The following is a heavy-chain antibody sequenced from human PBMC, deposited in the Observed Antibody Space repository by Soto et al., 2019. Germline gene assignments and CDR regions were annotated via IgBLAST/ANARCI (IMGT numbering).Heavy chain of an antibody. CDR1: GFTFSSYA. D-gene: IGHD5-18*01. Sequence: QVQLVESGGGVVQPGRSLRLSCAASGFTFSSYAMHWVRQAPGKGLEWVAVISYDGSNKYYADSVKGRFTISRDNSKNTLYMQMNRLRAEDRAVYYCARERWWGTAMVLWYFDLWGRGTLVTVSS. V-gene: IGHV3-30-3*01. CDR3: ARERWWGTAMVLWYFDL. CDR2: ISYDGSNK. J-gene: IGHJ2*01.